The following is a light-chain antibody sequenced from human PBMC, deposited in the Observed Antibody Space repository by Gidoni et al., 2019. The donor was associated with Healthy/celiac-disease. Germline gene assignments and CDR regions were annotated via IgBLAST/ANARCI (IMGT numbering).Light chain of an antibody. V-gene: IGKV3-15*01. J-gene: IGKJ2*01. CDR2: GAS. CDR1: QSVSSN. CDR3: QQYNNWPRHT. Sequence: EIVMTQSPATRSVAPGERATLSCRASQSVSSNLAWYQQKPGQAPRLLIYGASTRATGIPARFSGSGSGTEFTLTISSLQSEDFAVYYCQQYNNWPRHTFGQGTKLEIK.